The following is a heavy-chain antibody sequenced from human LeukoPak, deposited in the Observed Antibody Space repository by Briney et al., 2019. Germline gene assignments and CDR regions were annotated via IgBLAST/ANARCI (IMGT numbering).Heavy chain of an antibody. CDR1: GFTFSSYA. CDR3: ARDGTTLDAFDI. J-gene: IGHJ3*02. V-gene: IGHV3-30-3*01. CDR2: ISYDGSNK. D-gene: IGHD1-7*01. Sequence: GGSLRLSCAASGFTFSSYALQWVRQAPGKGLEWVAVISYDGSNKYYADSVKGRFTISRDNSKNTLYLQMNSLRAEDTAVYYCARDGTTLDAFDIWGQGTMVTVSS.